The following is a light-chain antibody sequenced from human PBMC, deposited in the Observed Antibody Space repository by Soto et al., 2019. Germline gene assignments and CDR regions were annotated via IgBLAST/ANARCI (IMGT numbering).Light chain of an antibody. CDR3: HQRQSWPRT. J-gene: IGKJ1*01. CDR1: QAVNTR. CDR2: LAS. Sequence: EIVLTQSPATLSSFSGDRVTLSCRASQAVNTRLAWYQHRPGQAPRLLIYLASNRAAGVPARFSGSGSGTDFTLTISDVEPEDFAVYYCHQRQSWPRTFGQGTTVDI. V-gene: IGKV3-11*01.